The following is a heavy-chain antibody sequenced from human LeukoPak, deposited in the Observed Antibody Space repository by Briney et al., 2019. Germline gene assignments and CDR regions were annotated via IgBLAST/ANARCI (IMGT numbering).Heavy chain of an antibody. CDR3: AKTFPYGTTWYGFCDY. J-gene: IGHJ4*02. D-gene: IGHD3-3*01. CDR1: GFTFSNNV. CDR2: IRGSGDT. Sequence: PGGSLRLSCAASGFTFSNNVMSWVRQAPGRGLDWLSAIRGSGDTYYADSVKGRFTISRDNSKNMLYLQMNSLRAEDTAVYYCAKTFPYGTTWYGFCDYWGQGALVTVSS. V-gene: IGHV3-23*01.